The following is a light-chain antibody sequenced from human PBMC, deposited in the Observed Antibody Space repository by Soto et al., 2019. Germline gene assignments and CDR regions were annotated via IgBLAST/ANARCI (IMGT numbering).Light chain of an antibody. CDR3: QQYSDWPPDYT. CDR1: QSVDSK. Sequence: EVVMTQSPATLSVSPGEGATLSCRASQSVDSKLAWYQQKSGQAPRLRIFGVSTRANGVPARFSGSGSGTDFSLTISSLESEDSAVYYCQQYSDWPPDYTFGQGTKVEIK. CDR2: GVS. J-gene: IGKJ2*01. V-gene: IGKV3-15*01.